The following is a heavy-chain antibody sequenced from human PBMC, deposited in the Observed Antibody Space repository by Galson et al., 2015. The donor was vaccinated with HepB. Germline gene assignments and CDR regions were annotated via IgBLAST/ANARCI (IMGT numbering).Heavy chain of an antibody. CDR2: IYSGGST. D-gene: IGHD4-17*01. V-gene: IGHV3-53*05. Sequence: SLRLSCAASGFTVSSNYMSWVRQAPGKGLEWVSVIYSGGSTYYADSVKGRFTISRDNSKNTLYLQMNSLRAEDTAVYYCAKDTGRKPKRGTVTTPDYWGQGTLVTVSS. CDR3: AKDTGRKPKRGTVTTPDY. J-gene: IGHJ4*02. CDR1: GFTVSSNY.